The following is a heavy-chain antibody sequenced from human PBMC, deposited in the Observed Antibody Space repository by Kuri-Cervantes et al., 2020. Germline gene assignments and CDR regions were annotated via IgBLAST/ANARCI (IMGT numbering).Heavy chain of an antibody. D-gene: IGHD6-19*01. Sequence: SCAVSGGSISSTNWWNWVRQPPGKGLEWIGYIYYSGSTYYNPSLKSRVTISVDTSKNQFSLKLSSVTAADTAVYYCARDKTYSSGRRSHFDYWGQGTLVTVSS. CDR1: GGSISSTNW. CDR3: ARDKTYSSGRRSHFDY. J-gene: IGHJ4*02. V-gene: IGHV4-4*02. CDR2: IYYSGST.